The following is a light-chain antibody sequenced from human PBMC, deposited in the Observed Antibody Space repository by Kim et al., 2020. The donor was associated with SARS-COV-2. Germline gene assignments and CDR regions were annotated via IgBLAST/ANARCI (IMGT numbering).Light chain of an antibody. J-gene: IGLJ3*02. Sequence: QSALTQPASVSGSPGQSITISCTGTSSDVGAYNYVSWYQQQRGKAPKVMIYDVSKRPSGVYNRFSGSKSGNTSSLTISGLQAEDEADYYCGSFTSSSTWVFGGGTKLTVL. CDR1: SSDVGAYNY. CDR2: DVS. V-gene: IGLV2-14*01. CDR3: GSFTSSSTWV.